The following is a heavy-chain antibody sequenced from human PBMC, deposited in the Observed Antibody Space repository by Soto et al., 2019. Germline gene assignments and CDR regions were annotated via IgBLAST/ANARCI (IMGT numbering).Heavy chain of an antibody. V-gene: IGHV4-4*02. CDR2: IYHSGST. Sequence: QVQLQESGPGLVKPSGTLSLTCAVSGGSISSSNWWSWVHQPPGKGLEWIGEIYHSGSTNYNPSLKSGVTISVDKSKNQFSLKLSSVTAADTAVYYCARDSRERGYSYGYLGYWGQGTLVTVSS. CDR3: ARDSRERGYSYGYLGY. J-gene: IGHJ4*02. CDR1: GGSISSSNW. D-gene: IGHD5-18*01.